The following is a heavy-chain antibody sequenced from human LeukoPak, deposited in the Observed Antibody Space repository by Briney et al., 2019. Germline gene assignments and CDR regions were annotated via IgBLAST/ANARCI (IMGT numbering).Heavy chain of an antibody. J-gene: IGHJ4*02. Sequence: GGSLRLSCEASGFTFSDYWMSWVRQAPGKGLEWVANIHQDGSEKNYVDSVKGRFTISRDNAKKSLYLQMNSLRAEDTAVYYCATYKWIHLWSTPVDYWGQGTLVTVSS. CDR2: IHQDGSEK. CDR3: ATYKWIHLWSTPVDY. CDR1: GFTFSDYW. D-gene: IGHD5-18*01. V-gene: IGHV3-7*01.